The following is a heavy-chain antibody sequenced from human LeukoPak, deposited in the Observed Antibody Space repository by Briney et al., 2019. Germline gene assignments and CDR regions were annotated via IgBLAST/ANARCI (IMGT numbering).Heavy chain of an antibody. CDR1: GHTFTTYY. CDR3: AKETPNTGWFDP. CDR2: INPSGDGT. J-gene: IGHJ5*02. V-gene: IGHV1-46*01. Sequence: ASVKVSCKASGHTFTTYYVHMVRQAPGQGLEWMGVINPSGDGTNYPQRFQGRVTLTRDTSTSTVYMELSSLRSEDTAIYYCAKETPNTGWFDPWGQGTLVTVSS. D-gene: IGHD1-14*01.